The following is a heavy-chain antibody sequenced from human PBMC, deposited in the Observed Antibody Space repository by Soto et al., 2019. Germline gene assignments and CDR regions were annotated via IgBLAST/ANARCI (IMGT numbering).Heavy chain of an antibody. CDR3: AEDQGGAYTSHYGMDV. CDR2: ISGSGGST. V-gene: IGHV3-23*01. Sequence: GGSLRLSCAASGFTFSSYAMSWVRQAPGKGLEWVSAISGSGGSTYYADSVKGRFTISRDNSKNTLYLQMNSLRAEDTAVYYCAEDQGGAYTSHYGMDVWGQGTTVTVSS. J-gene: IGHJ6*02. D-gene: IGHD2-2*02. CDR1: GFTFSSYA.